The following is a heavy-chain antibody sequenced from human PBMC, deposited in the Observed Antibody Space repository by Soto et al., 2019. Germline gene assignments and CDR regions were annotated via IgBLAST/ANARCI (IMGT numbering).Heavy chain of an antibody. D-gene: IGHD6-19*01. J-gene: IGHJ3*02. CDR2: ISYDGSNK. CDR1: GFTFSSYA. CDR3: ARDSGSGWYSYAFDI. V-gene: IGHV3-30-3*01. Sequence: GGSLRLSCAASGFTFSSYAMHWVRQAPGKGLEWVAVISYDGSNKYYADSVKGRFTISRDNSKNTLYLQMNSLRAEDTAVYYCARDSGSGWYSYAFDIWGQGTMVTVSS.